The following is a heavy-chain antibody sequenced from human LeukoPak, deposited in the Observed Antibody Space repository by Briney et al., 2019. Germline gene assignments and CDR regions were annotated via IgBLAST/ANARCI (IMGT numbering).Heavy chain of an antibody. CDR2: IRSKAYGGTT. D-gene: IGHD3-16*02. V-gene: IGHV3-49*04. CDR3: TRGRRYDYVWGSYRYTLGPFDY. Sequence: GGSLRLSCTASGFTFGDYAMSWVRQAPGKGLEWVGFIRSKAYGGTTEYAASVKGRFTISRDDSKSIAYLQMNSLKTEDTAVYYCTRGRRYDYVWGSYRYTLGPFDYWGQGTLVTVSS. CDR1: GFTFGDYA. J-gene: IGHJ4*02.